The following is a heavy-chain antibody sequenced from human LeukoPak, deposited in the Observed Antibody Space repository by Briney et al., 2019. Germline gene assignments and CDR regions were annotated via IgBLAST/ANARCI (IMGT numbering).Heavy chain of an antibody. CDR2: INHSGST. D-gene: IGHD2-2*01. V-gene: IGHV4-34*01. Sequence: PSETLSLTCAVYGGSFSGYYWSWIRQPPGKGLEWIGEINHSGSTNYNPSLKSRVTISVDTSKNQFSLKLSSVTAADTAMYYCARSPYQLLSDIAYNWFDPWGQGTLVTVSS. CDR3: ARSPYQLLSDIAYNWFDP. J-gene: IGHJ5*02. CDR1: GGSFSGYY.